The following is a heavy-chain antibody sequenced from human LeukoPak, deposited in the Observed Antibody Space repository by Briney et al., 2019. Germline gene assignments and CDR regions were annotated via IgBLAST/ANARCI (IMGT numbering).Heavy chain of an antibody. J-gene: IGHJ4*02. D-gene: IGHD6-19*01. CDR1: GGSISSYY. Sequence: SETLSLTCTVSGGSISSYYWSWIRQPPGKGLEWIGYIYYSGSTNYNPSLKSRVTISVDTSKNQFSLKLSSATAADTAVYYCARDMRYSSGWDDNYYFDYWGQGTLVTVSS. CDR3: ARDMRYSSGWDDNYYFDY. CDR2: IYYSGST. V-gene: IGHV4-59*01.